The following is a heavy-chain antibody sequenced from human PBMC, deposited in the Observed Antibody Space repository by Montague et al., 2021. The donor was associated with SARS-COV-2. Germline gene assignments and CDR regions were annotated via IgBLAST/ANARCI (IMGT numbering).Heavy chain of an antibody. CDR1: GGSITVSRYD. CDR2: VHYTGTT. Sequence: SKTLSLTCTVSGGSITVSRYDWGWIRQPPGKGLEWIGSVHYTGTTSYNASLKSRLTISVDTSENQFSLKMTSVTASDTAVYYCARHQANAGSFDIWGQGTMVTVSS. CDR3: ARHQANAGSFDI. J-gene: IGHJ3*02. V-gene: IGHV4-39*01. D-gene: IGHD1-1*01.